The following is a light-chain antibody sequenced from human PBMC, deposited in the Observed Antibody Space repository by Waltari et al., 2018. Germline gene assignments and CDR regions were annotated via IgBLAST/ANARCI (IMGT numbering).Light chain of an antibody. J-gene: IGKJ1*01. CDR1: QSISSW. V-gene: IGKV1-5*03. Sequence: DIQLTQSPSTLSASVGDSVTITCRPSQSISSWLAWYQQKPGKAPNLPIYKASSLETGVPSRFSGSGSGTEFTLTISSLQPDDFATYYCQQYKSYPWTFGQGTKVEI. CDR3: QQYKSYPWT. CDR2: KAS.